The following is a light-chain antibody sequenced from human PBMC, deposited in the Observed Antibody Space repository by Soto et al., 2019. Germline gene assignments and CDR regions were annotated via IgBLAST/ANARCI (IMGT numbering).Light chain of an antibody. J-gene: IGLJ1*01. Sequence: QSALTQPASVSGSPGQSITISCTGTSSDVGGYNYVSWYQQHPGKAPKLMIYDVSNRPSGVSNRFSGSKSGNTASLTISGLQAEDDVDYSSSSYTISSTLYVFGTGTKVTVL. CDR1: SSDVGGYNY. CDR2: DVS. V-gene: IGLV2-14*01. CDR3: SSYTISSTLYV.